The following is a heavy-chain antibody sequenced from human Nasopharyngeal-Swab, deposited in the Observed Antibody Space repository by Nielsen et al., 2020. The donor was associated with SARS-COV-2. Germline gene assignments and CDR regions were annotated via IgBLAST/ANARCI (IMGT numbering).Heavy chain of an antibody. D-gene: IGHD1-14*01. Sequence: GGSLRLSCAASGFTFTNAWMGWVRQAPGKGLEWVGRIKSKSDGGTTDYAAPVKGRFSISRDDSRNTIYVQMNTLQTEDTAVYYCTTDRGITERPRFDFWGQGTLVTVSS. CDR3: TTDRGITERPRFDF. V-gene: IGHV3-15*01. CDR2: IKSKSDGGTT. J-gene: IGHJ4*02. CDR1: GFTFTNAW.